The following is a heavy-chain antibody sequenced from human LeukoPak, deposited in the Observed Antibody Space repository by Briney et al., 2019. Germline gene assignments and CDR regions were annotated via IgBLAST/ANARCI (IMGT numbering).Heavy chain of an antibody. CDR3: AKDLGYSGSYIDC. Sequence: GRSLRLSCAASGFTFSSYVMHWVRQAPGKGLKWVAFISYDGGNKYYADSVKGRFTTSRDNSKNTLYLQMNSLRTEDTAVYYCAKDLGYSGSYIDCWGQGTLVTVSS. CDR1: GFTFSSYV. V-gene: IGHV3-30*18. J-gene: IGHJ4*02. D-gene: IGHD1-26*01. CDR2: ISYDGGNK.